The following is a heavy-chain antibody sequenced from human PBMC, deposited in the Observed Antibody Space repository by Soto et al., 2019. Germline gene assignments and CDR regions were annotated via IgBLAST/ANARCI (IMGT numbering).Heavy chain of an antibody. CDR2: IYYSGST. V-gene: IGHV4-39*01. CDR1: GGSISSSSYY. Sequence: QLQLQESGPGLVKPSETLSLTCTVSGGSISSSSYYWGWIRQPPGKGLAWIGSIYYSGSTYYNPSLKSRVTISVDTSKNQFSLKLSSVTAADTAVYYCARPSSGWYFVDYWGQGTLVTVSS. D-gene: IGHD6-19*01. CDR3: ARPSSGWYFVDY. J-gene: IGHJ4*02.